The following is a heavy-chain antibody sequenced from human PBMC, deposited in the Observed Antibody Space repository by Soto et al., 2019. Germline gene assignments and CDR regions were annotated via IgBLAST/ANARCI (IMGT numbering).Heavy chain of an antibody. CDR1: GGSISSYY. CDR3: ARDLGSSWNNYFDY. CDR2: IYTSGST. J-gene: IGHJ4*02. D-gene: IGHD6-13*01. Sequence: SSETLSLTCTVSGGSISSYYWSWIRQPAGKGLEWIGRIYTSGSTNYNPSLKSRVTMSVDTSKSQFSLKLSSVTAADTAVYYCARDLGSSWNNYFDYWGQGTLVTVSS. V-gene: IGHV4-4*07.